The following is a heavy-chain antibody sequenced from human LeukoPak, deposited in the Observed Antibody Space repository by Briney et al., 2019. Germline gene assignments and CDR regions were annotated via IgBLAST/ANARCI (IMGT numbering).Heavy chain of an antibody. CDR1: GFTFSDHY. CDR2: GRDKGHSHST. Sequence: GGSLRLSCAASGFTFSDHYMDWVRQAPGRGLEWVGRGRDKGHSHSTEYAASVKGRFTISRDDSKNSLYLQMNSLKTEDTAVYYCVCDRCSGGNCVRGGTDYWGQGTLVTVSS. J-gene: IGHJ4*02. V-gene: IGHV3-72*01. D-gene: IGHD2-15*01. CDR3: VCDRCSGGNCVRGGTDY.